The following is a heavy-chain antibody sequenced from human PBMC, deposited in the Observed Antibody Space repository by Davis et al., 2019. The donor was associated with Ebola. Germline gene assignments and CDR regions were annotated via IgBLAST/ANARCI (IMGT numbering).Heavy chain of an antibody. CDR2: ITPIFSTT. CDR3: TRMGATGVY. D-gene: IGHD1-26*01. CDR1: GGTFSTYP. J-gene: IGHJ4*02. Sequence: SVKVSCKSSGGTFSTYPISSVRQAPGQGLEWMGVITPIFSTTDYAQKFQGRVTITAEESTTTAYMELSSLTSDDTAVYSCTRMGATGVYWGQGTLVTVSS. V-gene: IGHV1-69*13.